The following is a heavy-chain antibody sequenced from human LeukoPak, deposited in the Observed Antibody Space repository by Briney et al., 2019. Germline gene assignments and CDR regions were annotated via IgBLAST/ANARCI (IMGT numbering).Heavy chain of an antibody. Sequence: PGGSLRLSCAASGFTFSSYWMHWVRQAPGKGLVWVSRITSDGSSTSYADSVKGRFTISRDNVKNTLYLQMNSLRAEDTAVYYCARDGGDDAFDIWGQGTMVTVSS. CDR3: ARDGGDDAFDI. CDR1: GFTFSSYW. V-gene: IGHV3-74*01. CDR2: ITSDGSST. J-gene: IGHJ3*02. D-gene: IGHD3-10*01.